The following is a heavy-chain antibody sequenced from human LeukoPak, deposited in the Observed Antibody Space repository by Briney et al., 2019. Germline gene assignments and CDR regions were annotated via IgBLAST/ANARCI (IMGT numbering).Heavy chain of an antibody. J-gene: IGHJ4*02. CDR3: ARVVTAPSSSWYSGSRYSVDY. Sequence: SETLSLTRTVSGGSISSYYWSWIRQPAGKGLEWIGRIYTRGSTNYNPSLKSRVTMSVDTSKNQFSLKLSSVTAADTAVYYCARVVTAPSSSWYSGSRYSVDYCGQGTLVTVSS. CDR1: GGSISSYY. V-gene: IGHV4-4*07. CDR2: IYTRGST. D-gene: IGHD6-13*01.